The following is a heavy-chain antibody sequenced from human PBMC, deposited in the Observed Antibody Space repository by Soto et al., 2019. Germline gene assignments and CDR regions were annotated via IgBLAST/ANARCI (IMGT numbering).Heavy chain of an antibody. CDR1: GYSFTSYW. D-gene: IGHD2-2*01. CDR2: IDPSDSYT. J-gene: IGHJ6*02. Sequence: PGESLKISCKGSGYSFTSYWISWVRQMPGKGLEWMGRIDPSDSYTNYSPSFQGHVTISADKSISTAYLQWSSLKASDTAMYYCASGYCSSTSCFEYKVYYYGVDVWGPGTTVTVSS. V-gene: IGHV5-10-1*01. CDR3: ASGYCSSTSCFEYKVYYYGVDV.